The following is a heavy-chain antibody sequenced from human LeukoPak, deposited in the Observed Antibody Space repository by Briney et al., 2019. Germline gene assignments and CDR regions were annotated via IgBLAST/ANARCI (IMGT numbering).Heavy chain of an antibody. V-gene: IGHV3-21*01. CDR3: AKDPTDFDSSGQTYFDY. CDR2: ITSSSSYI. CDR1: GFTFSRFT. J-gene: IGHJ4*02. D-gene: IGHD3-22*01. Sequence: GGSLRLSCAASGFTFSRFTMNWVRQAPGKGLEWVSSITSSSSYIYYADSVKGRFSISRDNAKNSLYLQMNTLRAEDTAVYYCAKDPTDFDSSGQTYFDYWGQGTLVTVSS.